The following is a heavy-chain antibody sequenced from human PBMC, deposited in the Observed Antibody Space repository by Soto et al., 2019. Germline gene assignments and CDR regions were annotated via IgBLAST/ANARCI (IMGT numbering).Heavy chain of an antibody. CDR3: ARQVLLWFGGIDP. D-gene: IGHD3-10*01. CDR1: GGSISSSSYY. Sequence: SETLSLTCTVSGGSISSSSYYWGWIRQPPGKGLEWIGSIYYSGSTYYNPSLKSRVTISVDTSKNQFSLKLSSVTAADTAVYYCARQVLLWFGGIDPWGQGTLVTVSS. V-gene: IGHV4-39*01. J-gene: IGHJ5*02. CDR2: IYYSGST.